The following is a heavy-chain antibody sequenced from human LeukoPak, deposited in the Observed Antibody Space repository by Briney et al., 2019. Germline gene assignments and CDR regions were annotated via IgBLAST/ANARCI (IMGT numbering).Heavy chain of an antibody. V-gene: IGHV1-2*02. Sequence: GASVKVSCKASGYTFTGYYMHWVRQAPGQGLEWMGWINPNSGGTNYAQKFQGRVTMTRDTSISTAYMELSRLRSDDTAVYYCARDLGGYSYGRDYWGQGTLVTVSS. J-gene: IGHJ4*02. CDR1: GYTFTGYY. CDR3: ARDLGGYSYGRDY. D-gene: IGHD5-18*01. CDR2: INPNSGGT.